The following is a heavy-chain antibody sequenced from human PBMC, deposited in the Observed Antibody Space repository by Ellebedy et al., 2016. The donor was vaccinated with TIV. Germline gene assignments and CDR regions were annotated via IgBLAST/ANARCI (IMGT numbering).Heavy chain of an antibody. Sequence: GGSLRLSCAASGFPVSNHYMSWVRQAPGKGLEWVSVIYSGGSTYYADSVKGRFTISRDNSKNTLYLQMDSLRAEDTALYYCASRTRGDYPYFDYWGQGTLVTVSS. CDR1: GFPVSNHY. D-gene: IGHD4-17*01. CDR3: ASRTRGDYPYFDY. CDR2: IYSGGST. V-gene: IGHV3-53*01. J-gene: IGHJ4*02.